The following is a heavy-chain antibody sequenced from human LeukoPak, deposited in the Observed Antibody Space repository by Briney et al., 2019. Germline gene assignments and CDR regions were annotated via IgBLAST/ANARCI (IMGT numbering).Heavy chain of an antibody. Sequence: GASVKVSCKTSGYPFTTWEINWVRQAAGQGLEWMGWVHPNSGNTAYAQKFQGRVTMTRDTSISTAYMELSGLRFDDTAVYFCARGPRNDPWGQGTLVTASS. CDR3: ARGPRNDP. CDR1: GYPFTTWE. CDR2: VHPNSGNT. V-gene: IGHV1-8*01. J-gene: IGHJ5*02. D-gene: IGHD1-14*01.